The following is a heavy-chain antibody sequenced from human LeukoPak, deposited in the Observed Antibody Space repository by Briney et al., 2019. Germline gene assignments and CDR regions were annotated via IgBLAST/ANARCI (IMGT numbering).Heavy chain of an antibody. J-gene: IGHJ4*02. D-gene: IGHD2-2*03. CDR1: GFTFSSYA. CDR3: AKDSGWILFDD. Sequence: GGSLRLSCAASGFTFSSYAMSWVRQAPGKGLEWVSAISASGHSTYYADSVKGRFNISRDNSKNQLYLQMNSLRAEDTAVYYCAKDSGWILFDDWGQGTLVTVSS. CDR2: ISASGHST. V-gene: IGHV3-23*01.